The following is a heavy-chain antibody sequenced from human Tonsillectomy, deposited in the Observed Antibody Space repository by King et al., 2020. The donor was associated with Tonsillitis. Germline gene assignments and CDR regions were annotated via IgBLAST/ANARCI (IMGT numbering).Heavy chain of an antibody. CDR1: GYTFTAFY. V-gene: IGHV1-2*02. CDR3: ARDLYGGNSGVFYI. D-gene: IGHD4-23*01. J-gene: IGHJ3*02. CDR2: INPNSGGT. Sequence: QLVQSGAEVKKPGASVKVSCKASGYTFTAFYVHWVRQAPGQGLEWMGWINPNSGGTNYALNFQGRVTLTRDTSISTAYMDLSRLRSDDTAVYYCARDLYGGNSGVFYIWGQGTMVTVSS.